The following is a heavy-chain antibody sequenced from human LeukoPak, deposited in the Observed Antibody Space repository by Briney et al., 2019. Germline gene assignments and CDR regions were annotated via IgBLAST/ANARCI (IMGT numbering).Heavy chain of an antibody. CDR3: AREPGIAQYNWFDP. V-gene: IGHV1-46*01. Sequence: ASVKVSCKASGYIFTGYYMHWVRQAPGQGLEWMGIINSSGGSTTYAQKFQGRVTMTRDMSTSTVYMELSSLRSEDTAMYYCAREPGIAQYNWFDPWGQGTLVTVSS. J-gene: IGHJ5*02. CDR1: GYIFTGYY. D-gene: IGHD6-13*01. CDR2: INSSGGST.